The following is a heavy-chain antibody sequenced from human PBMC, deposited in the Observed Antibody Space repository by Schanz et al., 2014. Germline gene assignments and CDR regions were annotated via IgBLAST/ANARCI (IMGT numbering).Heavy chain of an antibody. D-gene: IGHD2-2*02. CDR3: ARGGARRFPVVPDAIQGLRGHYYYYYLDV. V-gene: IGHV4-31*03. J-gene: IGHJ6*03. Sequence: QVQLQESGPGLVKPSQTLSLTCTVSGGSVSSGGDYWSWIRQHPGKGLEWIGFISYSGSTYYNPSLKSRVTISVDTSKNQFSRNLSSATAADTAVYYCARGGARRFPVVPDAIQGLRGHYYYYYLDVWGKGTTVTASS. CDR2: ISYSGST. CDR1: GGSVSSGGDY.